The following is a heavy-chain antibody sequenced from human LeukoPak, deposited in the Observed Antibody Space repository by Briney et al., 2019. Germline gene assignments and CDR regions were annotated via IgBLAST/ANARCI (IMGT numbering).Heavy chain of an antibody. CDR3: ARGYGSGSYAIDY. V-gene: IGHV3-21*01. Sequence: GGSLRLSCAASGFTFSSYSMNWVRQAPGKGLEWVSSISSSSSYIYYADSVKGRFTISRDNAKNSLYLQMNNLRAEETAVYYCARGYGSGSYAIDYWGKGTLVTVSS. J-gene: IGHJ4*02. D-gene: IGHD3-10*01. CDR2: ISSSSSYI. CDR1: GFTFSSYS.